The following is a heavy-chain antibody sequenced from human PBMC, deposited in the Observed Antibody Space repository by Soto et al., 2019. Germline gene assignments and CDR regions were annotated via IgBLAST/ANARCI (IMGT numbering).Heavy chain of an antibody. D-gene: IGHD6-13*01. CDR2: INHSGST. CDR3: ARGQELGIAAAEAGMDV. V-gene: IGHV4-34*01. Sequence: SEALSRTCAVYGGSCSGYYWTWIRQPPGKGLEWIGEINHSGSTNYNPSLKSRVTISVDTSKNQFSLKLSSVTAADTAVYYCARGQELGIAAAEAGMDVWGQGTTVTVSS. J-gene: IGHJ6*02. CDR1: GGSCSGYY.